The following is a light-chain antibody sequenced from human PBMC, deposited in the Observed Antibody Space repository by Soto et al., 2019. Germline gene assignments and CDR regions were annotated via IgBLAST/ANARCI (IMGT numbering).Light chain of an antibody. V-gene: IGLV1-44*01. CDR3: AAWDDGLNGYV. CDR2: SDY. Sequence: QSVLTQPPSASGTPGQRVSFSCSGSSSNIGSNAVSWHQQLPGTAPKLLIYSDYQRPSDVPDRFSASKSGTSASLAISGLQSEDEADYYCAAWDDGLNGYVFGTATKLTVL. CDR1: SSNIGSNA. J-gene: IGLJ1*01.